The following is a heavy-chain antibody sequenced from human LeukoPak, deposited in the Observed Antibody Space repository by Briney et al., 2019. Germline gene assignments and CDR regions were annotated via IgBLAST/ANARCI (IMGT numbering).Heavy chain of an antibody. D-gene: IGHD2/OR15-2a*01. V-gene: IGHV1-46*01. CDR1: GYTFTSYD. CDR3: AKDSAKKYDDY. J-gene: IGHJ4*02. Sequence: ASVKVSCKASGYTFTSYDINWVRQATGQGLEWMGIINPSGESTSYAQKFQGRVTMTRDTSTSTVYMELSSLRAEDTAVYYCAKDSAKKYDDYWGQGTLVTVSS. CDR2: INPSGEST.